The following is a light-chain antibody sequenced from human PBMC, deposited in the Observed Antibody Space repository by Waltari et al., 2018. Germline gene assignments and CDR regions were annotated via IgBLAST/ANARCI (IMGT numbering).Light chain of an antibody. CDR3: SSRTGSSTLYV. V-gene: IGLV2-14*01. CDR1: SSDVCGYNY. Sequence: QSALTQPASVSGSPGQSITISCTGTSSDVCGYNYVSWYQQHPGKAPKRMIYEVYNRPPGVSTLFSGSKSGNTASLTISGLQAEDEADYYCSSRTGSSTLYVFGTGTKVTVL. J-gene: IGLJ1*01. CDR2: EVY.